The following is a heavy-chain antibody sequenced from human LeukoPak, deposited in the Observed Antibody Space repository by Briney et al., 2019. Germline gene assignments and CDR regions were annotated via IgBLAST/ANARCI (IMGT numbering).Heavy chain of an antibody. D-gene: IGHD3-3*01. CDR3: AKGLRFLEWLFSPDFDY. Sequence: PGRSLRLSCAAPGFTFDDYAMHWVRQAPGKGLEWVSGISWNSGSIGYADSVKGRFTISRDNAKNSLYLQMNSLRAEDTALYYCAKGLRFLEWLFSPDFDYWGQGTLVTVSS. J-gene: IGHJ4*02. V-gene: IGHV3-9*01. CDR1: GFTFDDYA. CDR2: ISWNSGSI.